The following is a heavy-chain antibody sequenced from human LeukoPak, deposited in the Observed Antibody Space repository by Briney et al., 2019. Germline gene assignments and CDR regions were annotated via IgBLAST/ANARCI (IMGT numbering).Heavy chain of an antibody. V-gene: IGHV4-34*01. CDR1: GGSFSGYY. CDR3: ARGVVVVPAAYNYYYYMDV. CDR2: INHSGST. J-gene: IGHJ6*03. Sequence: PSETLSLTCAVYGGSFSGYYWSWIRQPPGKGLEWIGEINHSGSTNYNPSLKSRVTMSIDTSKNQFSLKLSSVTAADTAVHYCARGVVVVPAAYNYYYYMDVWGKGTTVTVSS. D-gene: IGHD2-2*01.